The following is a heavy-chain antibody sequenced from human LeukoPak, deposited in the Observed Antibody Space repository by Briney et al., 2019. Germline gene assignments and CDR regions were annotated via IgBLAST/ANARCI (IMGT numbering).Heavy chain of an antibody. J-gene: IGHJ4*02. CDR3: ARAPVPAATSYFDY. Sequence: TSETLSLTCAVSGYSISSGYYWGWIRQPPGKGLEWIGSIYHSGSTYYNPSLKSRVTISVDMSKNQFSLKLSSVTAADTAVYYCARAPVPAATSYFDYWGQGTLVTVSS. D-gene: IGHD2-2*01. V-gene: IGHV4-38-2*01. CDR1: GYSISSGYY. CDR2: IYHSGST.